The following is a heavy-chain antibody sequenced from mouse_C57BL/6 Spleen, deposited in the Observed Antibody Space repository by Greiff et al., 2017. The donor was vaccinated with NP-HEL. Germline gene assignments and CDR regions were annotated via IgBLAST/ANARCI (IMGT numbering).Heavy chain of an antibody. CDR2: IDPSDSYT. Sequence: QVQLQQPGAELVKPGASVKLSCKASGYTFTSYWMQWVKQRPGQGLEWIGEIDPSDSYTNYNQKFKGKATLTVDTSSSTAYMQLSSLTSEDSAVYYCARKKSNYEGFDYWGQGTTLTVSS. D-gene: IGHD2-5*01. CDR1: GYTFTSYW. J-gene: IGHJ2*01. V-gene: IGHV1-50*01. CDR3: ARKKSNYEGFDY.